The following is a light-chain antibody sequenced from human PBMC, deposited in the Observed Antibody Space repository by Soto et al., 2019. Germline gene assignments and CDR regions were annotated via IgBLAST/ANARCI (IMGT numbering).Light chain of an antibody. J-gene: IGLJ1*01. CDR2: EVS. CDR3: SSYTSSSTRV. CDR1: SSDVGGYNY. Sequence: QSVLTQTASLSCCPCQAITISCTGTSSDVGGYNYVSWYQQHPGKAPKLMIYEVSNRPSGVSNRFSGSKSGNTASLTISGLQAEHEADYYCSSYTSSSTRVFGTGTTVTVL. V-gene: IGLV2-14*01.